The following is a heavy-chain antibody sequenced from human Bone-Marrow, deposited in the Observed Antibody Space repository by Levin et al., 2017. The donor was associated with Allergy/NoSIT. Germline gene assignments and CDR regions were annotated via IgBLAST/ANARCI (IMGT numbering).Heavy chain of an antibody. V-gene: IGHV4-39*01. CDR2: TFYRGIT. Sequence: KSSETLSLTCSVSGGSISSGTYFWVWIRQPPGKPLEWIGNTFYRGITNFHPLLKSRVTISVDTSKNRFSLNLSSVTAADTAVYYCARRDQYKSGWVPGFDYWGQGTLVTVSS. CDR3: ARRDQYKSGWVPGFDY. J-gene: IGHJ4*02. D-gene: IGHD6-19*01. CDR1: GGSISSGTYF.